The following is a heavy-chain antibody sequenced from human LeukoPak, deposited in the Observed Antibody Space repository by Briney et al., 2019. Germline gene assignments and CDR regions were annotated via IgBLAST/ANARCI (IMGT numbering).Heavy chain of an antibody. CDR1: GGSISSYY. Sequence: PSETLSLTCTVSGGSISSYYWSWIRQPPGKGLEWIGYIYSSGRTNYNPSLKSRVTISVDTSNNQFSLRLGSVTAADTAVYYCASLKETYYYDSSGYSDLEFDYWGQGTLVTVSS. CDR2: IYSSGRT. V-gene: IGHV4-59*08. J-gene: IGHJ4*02. D-gene: IGHD3-22*01. CDR3: ASLKETYYYDSSGYSDLEFDY.